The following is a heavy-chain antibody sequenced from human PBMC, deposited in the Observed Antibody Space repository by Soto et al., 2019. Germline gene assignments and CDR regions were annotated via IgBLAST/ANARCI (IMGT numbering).Heavy chain of an antibody. J-gene: IGHJ6*02. CDR3: AMGDYACWRGPYYGMAV. V-gene: IGHV3-30*03. CDR2: ISYDGSNT. CDR1: GFTFSSYG. Sequence: QVQLVESGGGVVQPGRSLILSCAASGFTFSSYGMHWVRQAPGKGLEWVAVISYDGSNTYYADSVKGRFTISRDNSTNTMLLQMNSLRAEDTAVYYCAMGDYACWRGPYYGMAVWGQGPTFTASS. D-gene: IGHD3-3*01.